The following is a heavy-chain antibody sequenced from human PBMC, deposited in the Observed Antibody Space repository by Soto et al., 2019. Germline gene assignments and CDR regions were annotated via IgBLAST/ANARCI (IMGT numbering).Heavy chain of an antibody. CDR3: AREQFGTIDY. Sequence: QVQLVESGGGVVQPGRSLRLSCAASGFTFSSYAVHWVRQAPGKGLEWVAVISYDGSNKYYADSVKGRFTIPRDNSKNTLYLQMNSLRAEDTAVYYCAREQFGTIDYWGQGTLVTVSS. V-gene: IGHV3-30-3*01. CDR2: ISYDGSNK. D-gene: IGHD3-10*01. J-gene: IGHJ4*02. CDR1: GFTFSSYA.